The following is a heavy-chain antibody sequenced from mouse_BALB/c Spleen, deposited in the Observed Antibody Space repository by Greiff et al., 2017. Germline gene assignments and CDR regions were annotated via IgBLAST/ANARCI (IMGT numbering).Heavy chain of an antibody. CDR1: GYSITSDYA. Sequence: EVQLQQSGPGLVKPSQSLSLTCTVTGYSITSDYAWNWIRQFPGNKLEWMGYISYSGSTSYNPSLKSRISITRDTSKNQFFLQLNSVTTEDTATYYCARWGLPLMDYWGQGTSVTVSS. CDR2: ISYSGST. V-gene: IGHV3-2*02. D-gene: IGHD2-2*01. J-gene: IGHJ4*01. CDR3: ARWGLPLMDY.